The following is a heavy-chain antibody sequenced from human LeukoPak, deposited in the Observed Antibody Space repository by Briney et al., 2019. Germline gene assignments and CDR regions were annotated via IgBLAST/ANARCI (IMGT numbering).Heavy chain of an antibody. J-gene: IGHJ4*02. V-gene: IGHV3-30*18. CDR3: AKGSPLYYYDRGGYYPYYFDY. D-gene: IGHD3-22*01. Sequence: GGSLRLSCAASGFTFSSYGMHWVRQAPGKGLEWWAIFSSAGSIKDYADSVKGRFTISRDNSKTTMYLQMNSLRAEDTAVFYCAKGSPLYYYDRGGYYPYYFDYWGQGTLVTVSS. CDR1: GFTFSSYG. CDR2: FSSAGSIK.